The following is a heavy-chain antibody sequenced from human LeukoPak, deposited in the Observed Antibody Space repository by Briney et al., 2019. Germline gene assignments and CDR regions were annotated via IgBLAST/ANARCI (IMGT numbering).Heavy chain of an antibody. CDR3: ARYSSSWYYFDY. Sequence: SGTLSLTCAVSGYSISSGYYWGWIRQPPGKGLEWIGSIYHSGSTYYNPSLKSRVTISVDTSKNQFSLKLSSVTAADTAVYYCARYSSSWYYFDYWGQGTLVTVSS. J-gene: IGHJ4*02. CDR2: IYHSGST. CDR1: GYSISSGYY. V-gene: IGHV4-38-2*01. D-gene: IGHD6-13*01.